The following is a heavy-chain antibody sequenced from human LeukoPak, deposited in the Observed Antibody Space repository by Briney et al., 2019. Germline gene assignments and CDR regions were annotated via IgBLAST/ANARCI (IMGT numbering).Heavy chain of an antibody. CDR2: IKLDGTEQ. CDR1: GLTISNNW. J-gene: IGHJ4*02. D-gene: IGHD6-19*01. CDR3: VAGNGWLGDY. Sequence: PGGSLRLSCADSGLTISNNWMSRVRQAPGKGLEWVANIKLDGTEQYYMDSVKGRFTISRDNGKNVLYLQMSSLRVEDTAVYYCVAGNGWLGDYWGQGTLVTVSS. V-gene: IGHV3-7*01.